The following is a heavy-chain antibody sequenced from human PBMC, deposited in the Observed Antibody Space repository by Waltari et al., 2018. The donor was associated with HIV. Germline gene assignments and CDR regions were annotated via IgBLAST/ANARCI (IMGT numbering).Heavy chain of an antibody. CDR1: GGTFSSYA. V-gene: IGHV1-69*12. D-gene: IGHD3-22*01. CDR2: SIPIFGTA. CDR3: ASGRYYYDSSGYYCYYYDMDV. J-gene: IGHJ6*02. Sequence: QVQLVQSGAEVKKPGSSVKVSCKASGGTFSSYAISWVRPAPGQGLAWMGGSIPIFGTANYAQKFQGRVTITADESTSTAYMELSSLRSEDTAVYYCASGRYYYDSSGYYCYYYDMDVWGQGTTVTVPS.